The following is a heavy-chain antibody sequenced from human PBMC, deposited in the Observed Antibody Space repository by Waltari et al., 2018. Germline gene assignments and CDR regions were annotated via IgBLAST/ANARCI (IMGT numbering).Heavy chain of an antibody. Sequence: EWIWEINHSGSTNYNPSLKSRVTISVDTSKNQFSLKLSSVTAADTAVYYCARGSYDYVWGSYRYSNYYYYGMDVWGQGTTVTVSS. CDR2: INHSGST. V-gene: IGHV4-34*01. J-gene: IGHJ6*02. CDR3: ARGSYDYVWGSYRYSNYYYYGMDV. D-gene: IGHD3-16*02.